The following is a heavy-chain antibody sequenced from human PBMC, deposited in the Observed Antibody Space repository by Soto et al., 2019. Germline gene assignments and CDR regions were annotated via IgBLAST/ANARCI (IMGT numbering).Heavy chain of an antibody. CDR3: ARRGPGTYFDY. D-gene: IGHD6-13*01. CDR1: GFTFSSYW. V-gene: IGHV3-23*01. J-gene: IGHJ4*02. Sequence: LRLSCAASGFTFSSYWMSWVRQAPGKGLEWVADIRGSGDSTYYADSVKGRFTISRDNSKNTLYLQMNSLRTEDTAVYYCARRGPGTYFDYWGQGTLVTVSS. CDR2: IRGSGDST.